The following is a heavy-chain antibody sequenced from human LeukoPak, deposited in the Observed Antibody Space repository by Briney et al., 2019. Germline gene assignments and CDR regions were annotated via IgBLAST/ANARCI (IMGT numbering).Heavy chain of an antibody. J-gene: IGHJ6*02. Sequence: GGSLRLSCAASGFTVSSNYMSWVRQAPGKGLEWVSVIYSGGSTYYADSVKGRFTISRDNSKNTLYLQMNSLRAEDTAVYYCARGSDYYYYGMDVWGQGTTVTVSS. CDR2: IYSGGST. V-gene: IGHV3-66*01. CDR1: GFTVSSNY. D-gene: IGHD1-26*01. CDR3: ARGSDYYYYGMDV.